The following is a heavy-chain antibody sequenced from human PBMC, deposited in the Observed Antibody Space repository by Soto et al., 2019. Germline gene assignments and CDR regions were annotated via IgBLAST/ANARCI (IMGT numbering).Heavy chain of an antibody. CDR1: GGSISSYY. D-gene: IGHD6-6*01. CDR3: ARGAPYSSSSGGAFDI. V-gene: IGHV4-59*01. CDR2: IYYSGST. Sequence: ETLSLTCTVSGGSISSYYWGWIGQPPGKGLEWIGYIYYSGSTNYNPSLKSRVTISVDTSKNQFSLKLSSVTAADTAVYYWARGAPYSSSSGGAFDIWGQGTMVTVSS. J-gene: IGHJ3*02.